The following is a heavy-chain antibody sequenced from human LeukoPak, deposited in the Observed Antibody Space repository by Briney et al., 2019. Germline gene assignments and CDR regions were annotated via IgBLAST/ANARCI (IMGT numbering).Heavy chain of an antibody. CDR1: GLTLNYYS. D-gene: IGHD1-26*01. CDR2: ITTSSSYI. J-gene: IGHJ4*02. CDR3: ARDGVVGATKWGHFDF. V-gene: IGHV3-21*04. Sequence: GESLTLSCAASGLTLNYYSMDWVRQAPGKGLERVASITTSSSYIYYADSVRGRFTISRDNAKNSLYLQMSSLRAEDTAVYYCARDGVVGATKWGHFDFWGQGTRVTVSS.